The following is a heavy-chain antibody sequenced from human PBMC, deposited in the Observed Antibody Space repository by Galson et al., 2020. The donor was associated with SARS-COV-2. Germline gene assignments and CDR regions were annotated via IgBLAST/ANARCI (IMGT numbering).Heavy chain of an antibody. Sequence: SGPTLVKPTQTLTLTCTFSGFSLRTSGMGVSWIRQPPAKALEWLAPINRDDENYYSTSLKTRLTISKDTSKNQVVLTMTNMDPVDTATYYCALIHWGYSYGYDYWGQGTLVTVSS. CDR2: INRDDEN. D-gene: IGHD5-18*01. V-gene: IGHV2-70*01. CDR3: ALIHWGYSYGYDY. J-gene: IGHJ4*02. CDR1: GFSLRTSGMG.